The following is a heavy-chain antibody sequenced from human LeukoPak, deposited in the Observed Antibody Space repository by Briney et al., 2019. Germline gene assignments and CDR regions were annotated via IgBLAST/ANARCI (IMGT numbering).Heavy chain of an antibody. CDR1: GFTFSDYY. V-gene: IGHV4-39*01. CDR3: ARHADSSSSWYSSGVWFDP. D-gene: IGHD6-13*01. CDR2: IYYSGST. Sequence: GSLRLSCAASGFTFSDYYMSWIRQAPGKGLEWIGSIYYSGSTYYNPSLKSRVTISVDTSKNQFSLKLSSVTAADTAVYYCARHADSSSSWYSSGVWFDPWGQGTLVTVSS. J-gene: IGHJ5*02.